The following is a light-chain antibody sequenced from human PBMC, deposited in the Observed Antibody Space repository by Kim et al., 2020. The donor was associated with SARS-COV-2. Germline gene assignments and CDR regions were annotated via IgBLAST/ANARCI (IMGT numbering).Light chain of an antibody. CDR1: TGQNTYA. Sequence: AWVTVTCTLTTGQNTYAIAWLQQQPGKGPRYLMRLYSDGRHTRGDGIPDRFSGSTSGSEYSLTISSLQSEDEADYYCQTWGSGIGVFGGGTQLTVL. V-gene: IGLV4-69*01. CDR2: LYSDGRH. CDR3: QTWGSGIGV. J-gene: IGLJ3*02.